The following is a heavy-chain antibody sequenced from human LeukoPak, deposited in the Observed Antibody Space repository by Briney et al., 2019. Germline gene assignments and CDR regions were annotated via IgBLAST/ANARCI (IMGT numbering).Heavy chain of an antibody. Sequence: SETLFLTCTVSGGSISSYYWGWIRQPPGKGLEWIGYIYYSGSTNYNPSLKSRVTISVDTSKNQFSLKLSSVTAADTAVYYCARDSVDIVATDNDAFDIWGQGTMVTVSS. V-gene: IGHV4-59*01. J-gene: IGHJ3*02. D-gene: IGHD5-12*01. CDR3: ARDSVDIVATDNDAFDI. CDR2: IYYSGST. CDR1: GGSISSYY.